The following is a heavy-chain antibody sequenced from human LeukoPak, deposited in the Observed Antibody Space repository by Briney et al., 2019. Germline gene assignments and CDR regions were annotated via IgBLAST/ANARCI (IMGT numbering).Heavy chain of an antibody. CDR2: LSGSGGST. J-gene: IGHJ4*02. D-gene: IGHD3-10*01. CDR3: AKRAFGENFFDF. V-gene: IGHV3-23*01. Sequence: GGSLRLSCAASGFTFSSYAMTWVRQAPGKGLQWVSTLSGSGGSTYYTDSVKGRFTISRDNSKNTLYLQMNSLRAEDTGIYYCAKRAFGENFFDFWGQGTLVTVSS. CDR1: GFTFSSYA.